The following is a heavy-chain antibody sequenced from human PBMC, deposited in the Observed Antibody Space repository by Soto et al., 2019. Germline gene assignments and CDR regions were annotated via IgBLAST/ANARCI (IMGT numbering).Heavy chain of an antibody. CDR2: IIPIAGIA. V-gene: IGHV1-69*01. Sequence: QVHLVQSGAEVKKPGSSVKVSCKASGGTFSRHGINWVRQVPGQGLEWMGGIIPIAGIAHYAQKFQGRVTITADESTSTVYMELSSLRSEDTAVYFCARDRGTGSYHYFDYWGQGTLVTVSS. J-gene: IGHJ4*02. CDR1: GGTFSRHG. CDR3: ARDRGTGSYHYFDY. D-gene: IGHD1-26*01.